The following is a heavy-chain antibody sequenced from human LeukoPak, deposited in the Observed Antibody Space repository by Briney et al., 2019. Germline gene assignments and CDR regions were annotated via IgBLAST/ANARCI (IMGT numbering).Heavy chain of an antibody. CDR1: GYTFTGYY. J-gene: IGHJ4*02. CDR3: ATVDLTGDYYFDY. Sequence: ASVKVSCKASGYTFTGYYMHWVRQAPGQGLEWMGWINPNSGGTNYAQKFQGRVTMTRDTSISTAYMELSRLRSEDTAVYYCATVDLTGDYYFDYWGQGTLVTVSS. D-gene: IGHD7-27*01. CDR2: INPNSGGT. V-gene: IGHV1-2*02.